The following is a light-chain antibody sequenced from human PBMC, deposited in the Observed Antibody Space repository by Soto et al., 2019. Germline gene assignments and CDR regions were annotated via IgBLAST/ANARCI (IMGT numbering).Light chain of an antibody. J-gene: IGLJ2*01. CDR1: SSNIGAGCD. V-gene: IGLV1-40*01. CDR2: ANN. Sequence: QSVLTQPPSVSGAPGQRVTISCTGSSSNIGAGCDVHWYQQLPGTAPKLLIYANNNRPSGVPDRFSGSKSGTSASLAITGLQAEYEGDYYCQSYDSSLSVVFGGGTKLTVL. CDR3: QSYDSSLSVV.